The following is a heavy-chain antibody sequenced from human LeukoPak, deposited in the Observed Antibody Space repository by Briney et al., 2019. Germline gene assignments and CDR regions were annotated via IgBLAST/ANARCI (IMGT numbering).Heavy chain of an antibody. V-gene: IGHV3-21*01. CDR3: AREVSEGFDF. Sequence: GGSLRLSCTASGFTFSGYSMNWIRQAPGKGLEWVSSFGTRSTSVYHAGSVKGRFAISRDNAKSSLYLQMNSLRAEDTALYYCAREVSEGFDFWGQGTLVTVSS. CDR2: FGTRSTSV. J-gene: IGHJ4*02. CDR1: GFTFSGYS. D-gene: IGHD3-22*01.